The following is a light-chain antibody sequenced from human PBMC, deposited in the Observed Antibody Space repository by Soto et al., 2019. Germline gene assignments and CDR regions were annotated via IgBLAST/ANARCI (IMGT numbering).Light chain of an antibody. CDR1: SGHSSYI. CDR3: ETWDSNTLV. CDR2: LEGSGSY. J-gene: IGLJ2*01. Sequence: QPVLTQSSSASASLGSSGKLTCTLSSGHSSYIIAWHQQQPGKAPRYLMKLEGSGSYNKGSGVPDRFSGSSSGADRYLTISNLQSEDEADYYCETWDSNTLVFGGGTKLTVL. V-gene: IGLV4-60*03.